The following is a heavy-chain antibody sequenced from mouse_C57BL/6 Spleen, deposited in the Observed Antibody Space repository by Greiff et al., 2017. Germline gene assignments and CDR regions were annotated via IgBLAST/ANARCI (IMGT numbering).Heavy chain of an antibody. CDR2: IYPGSGST. J-gene: IGHJ4*01. Sequence: QVQLQQSGAELVKPGASVKMSCKASGYTFTSYWITWVKQRPGQGLEWIGDIYPGSGSTNYNEKFKSKATLTVDTSSSTAYMQLSSLTSEDSAVYYCASGSSYVGFYAMDYWGQGTSVTVSS. V-gene: IGHV1-55*01. CDR1: GYTFTSYW. CDR3: ASGSSYVGFYAMDY. D-gene: IGHD1-1*01.